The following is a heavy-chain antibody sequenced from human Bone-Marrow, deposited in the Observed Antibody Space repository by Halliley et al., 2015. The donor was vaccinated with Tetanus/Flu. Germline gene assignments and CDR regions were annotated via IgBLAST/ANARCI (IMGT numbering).Heavy chain of an antibody. Sequence: TLSLTCTVSGGSISSGGYYWSWIRQHPGKGLEWIGYIYYSGSTYYNPSLKSRVSISVDTSKNQFSLKLSSVTAADTAVYYCATTFYAGTALGYWGPVPLVTVSP. V-gene: IGHV4-31*03. CDR3: ATTFYAGTALGY. CDR2: IYYSGST. CDR1: GGSISSGGYY. J-gene: IGHJ4*02. D-gene: IGHD6-13*01.